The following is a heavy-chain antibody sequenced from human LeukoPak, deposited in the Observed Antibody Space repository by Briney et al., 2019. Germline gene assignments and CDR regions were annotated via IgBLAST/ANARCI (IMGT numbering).Heavy chain of an antibody. CDR2: FYYSGST. CDR1: GGSISSYY. Sequence: TSETLSLTCTVSGGSISSYYWSWIRQPPGKGLEWIGYFYYSGSTNYNPSLKSRVTISVDTSKNQFSLKLSSVTAADTAVYYCASSVRGRLAVAGPLVPSYFDYWGQGTPVTVSS. CDR3: ASSVRGRLAVAGPLVPSYFDY. D-gene: IGHD6-19*01. J-gene: IGHJ4*02. V-gene: IGHV4-59*01.